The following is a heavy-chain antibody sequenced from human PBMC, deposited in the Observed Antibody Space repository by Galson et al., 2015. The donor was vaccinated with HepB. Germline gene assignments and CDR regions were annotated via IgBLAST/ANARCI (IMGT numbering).Heavy chain of an antibody. CDR3: ARGIELWPYFDY. CDR2: ISYDGSNK. J-gene: IGHJ4*02. CDR1: GFTFSSYA. V-gene: IGHV3-30-3*01. Sequence: SLRLSCAASGFTFSSYAMHWVRQAPGKGLEWVAVISYDGSNKYYADSVKGRFTISRDNSKNTLYLQMNSLRAEDTAVYYCARGIELWPYFDYWGQGTLVTVSS. D-gene: IGHD5-18*01.